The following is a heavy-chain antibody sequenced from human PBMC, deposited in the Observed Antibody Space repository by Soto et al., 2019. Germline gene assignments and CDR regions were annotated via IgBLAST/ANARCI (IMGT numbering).Heavy chain of an antibody. CDR3: AKGGATYGLLTHDY. CDR1: GFTFSNFA. D-gene: IGHD3-9*01. V-gene: IGHV3-23*01. J-gene: IGHJ4*02. Sequence: GGSLRLSCVVSGFTFSNFAMSWVRQAPGKGLEWVSTLTGSSGVTYYADSVKGRFAISRDNSRNTLSLQMNSLTAEDTAVYYCAKGGATYGLLTHDYWGQGTPVTVSS. CDR2: LTGSSGVT.